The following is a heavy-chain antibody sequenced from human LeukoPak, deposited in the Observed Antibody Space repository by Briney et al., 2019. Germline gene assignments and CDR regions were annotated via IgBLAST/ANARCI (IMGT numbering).Heavy chain of an antibody. CDR2: IHYSGRP. CDR1: GGSISGHY. D-gene: IGHD3-16*01. V-gene: IGHV4-59*11. J-gene: IGHJ6*02. Sequence: SETLSLTCTVSGGSISGHYWTWLRQPPGKGLEWIGQIHYSGRPDYNPSLKNRVTISVDTSKNQLSLKVTSVTGADTAVYYCARFGVDYDMDVWGQGTTVTVSS. CDR3: ARFGVDYDMDV.